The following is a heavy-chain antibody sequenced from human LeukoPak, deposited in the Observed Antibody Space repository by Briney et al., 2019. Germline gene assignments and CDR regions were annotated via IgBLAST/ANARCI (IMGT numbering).Heavy chain of an antibody. CDR1: GYIFTDYY. J-gene: IGHJ4*02. V-gene: IGHV1-2*02. D-gene: IGHD5-12*01. CDR2: INPNSGAT. CDR3: ASVYSGHDLSQLDY. Sequence: GASVKVSCKASGYIFTDYYIHWVRQAPGQGLEWMGWINPNSGATNYAQRFQGRVTMTRVTSISTAYMELRNLRSDDAAVYYCASVYSGHDLSQLDYWGQGTLVTVSS.